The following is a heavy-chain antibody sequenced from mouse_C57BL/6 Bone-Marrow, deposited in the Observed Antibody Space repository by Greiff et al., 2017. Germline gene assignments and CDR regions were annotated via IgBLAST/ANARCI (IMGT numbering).Heavy chain of an antibody. CDR2: IYPGSGST. D-gene: IGHD1-1*01. J-gene: IGHJ4*01. CDR3: ARHYYGSSYGGDY. CDR1: GYTFTSYW. Sequence: QVQLQQPGAELVKPGASVKMSCKASGYTFTSYWITWVKQRPGQGLEWIGDIYPGSGSTNYNEKFKSKATLTVDTSSSTAYMQLSSLTSEDSAVYYCARHYYGSSYGGDYWGQGTSVTVSS. V-gene: IGHV1-55*01.